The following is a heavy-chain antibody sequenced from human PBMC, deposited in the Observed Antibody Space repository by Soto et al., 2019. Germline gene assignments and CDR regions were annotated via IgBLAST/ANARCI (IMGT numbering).Heavy chain of an antibody. J-gene: IGHJ5*02. CDR3: ARRGTSGNWFDP. D-gene: IGHD2-8*02. CDR2: IYYSGST. CDR1: GGSISSGVYF. V-gene: IGHV4-31*03. Sequence: PSETLSLTCTVSGGSISSGVYFWSWIRQHPGKGLEWIGYIYYSGSTYYNPSLKSRVTISVDTSKNQFSLKLSSVTAADTAVYYCARRGTSGNWFDPWGQGTLVTVSS.